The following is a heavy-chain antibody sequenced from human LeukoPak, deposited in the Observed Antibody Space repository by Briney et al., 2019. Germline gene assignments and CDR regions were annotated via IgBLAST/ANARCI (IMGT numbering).Heavy chain of an antibody. V-gene: IGHV3-23*01. Sequence: GGSLRLSCAASGFTFNTYAIYWVRQAPGKGLEWVSGICDSGGCTYYADSVKGRFTISRDNSKNTVCLQMNSLTADDTAIYYCAKTTVGYSSGRYPGWPADCWGQGTLVTVSS. CDR1: GFTFNTYA. CDR3: AKTTVGYSSGRYPGWPADC. CDR2: ICDSGGCT. D-gene: IGHD6-19*01. J-gene: IGHJ4*02.